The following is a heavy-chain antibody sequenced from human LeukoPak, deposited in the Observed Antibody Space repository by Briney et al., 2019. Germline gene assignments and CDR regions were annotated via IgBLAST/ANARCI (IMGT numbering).Heavy chain of an antibody. CDR1: GFTFSSYG. CDR3: AKEGHYYGSGSSRGYYYGMDV. V-gene: IGHV3-30*18. CDR2: ISYDGSNK. Sequence: GGSLRLSCAASGFTFSSYGMHWVRQAPGKGLEWVAVISYDGSNKYYADSVKGRFTISRDNSKNTLYLQMNSLRAEDTAVYYCAKEGHYYGSGSSRGYYYGMDVWGKGTTVTVSS. D-gene: IGHD3-10*01. J-gene: IGHJ6*04.